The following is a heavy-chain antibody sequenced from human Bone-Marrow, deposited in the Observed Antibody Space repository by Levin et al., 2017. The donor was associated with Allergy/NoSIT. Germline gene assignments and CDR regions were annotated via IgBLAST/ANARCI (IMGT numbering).Heavy chain of an antibody. CDR2: INSYGSTT. CDR3: ARGDAFDI. CDR1: GFTFRSYW. V-gene: IGHV3-74*01. Sequence: GGSLRLSCAASGFTFRSYWMHWVRQGPGKGLVWVSHINSYGSTTTYADSVKGRFTISRDNAKNTLYLQMNSLRAEDTAVYYCARGDAFDIWGQGTMVTVSS. J-gene: IGHJ3*02.